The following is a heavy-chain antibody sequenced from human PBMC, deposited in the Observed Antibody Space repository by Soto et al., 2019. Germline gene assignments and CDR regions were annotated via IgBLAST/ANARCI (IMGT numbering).Heavy chain of an antibody. J-gene: IGHJ5*02. Sequence: ASVKVSCKASVYIFTNNDVSWVRQATGQGLEWMGWMNPGSGDTGYAQKFQGRVTMTRNISIATAYMELSSLRADDTAIYYCARMASFGSLNWFDPWGQGTLVTSPQ. CDR2: MNPGSGDT. CDR3: ARMASFGSLNWFDP. CDR1: VYIFTNND. D-gene: IGHD3-16*02. V-gene: IGHV1-8*01.